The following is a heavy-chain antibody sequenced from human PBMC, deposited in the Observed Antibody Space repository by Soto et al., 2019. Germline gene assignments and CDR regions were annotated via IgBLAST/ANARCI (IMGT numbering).Heavy chain of an antibody. J-gene: IGHJ4*02. D-gene: IGHD5-12*01. Sequence: PGGSLRLSCAASGFTFSNNAMTWVRQAPGRGLEWVSVISGGGNTTYYLDSVKGRFIISRDNSKNTVLLQMDNLRADDTAVYYCAKVGVATIGDYFWGQGTLVTVSS. CDR1: GFTFSNNA. CDR3: AKVGVATIGDYF. CDR2: ISGGGNTT. V-gene: IGHV3-23*01.